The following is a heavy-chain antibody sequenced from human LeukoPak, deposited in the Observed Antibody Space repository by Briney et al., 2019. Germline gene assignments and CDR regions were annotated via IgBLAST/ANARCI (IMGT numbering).Heavy chain of an antibody. CDR3: VKGNSGSYYGAFDI. CDR2: ISNDGSNQ. V-gene: IGHV3-30*18. CDR1: GFTFSSYG. D-gene: IGHD1-26*01. J-gene: IGHJ3*02. Sequence: AGRSLRLSCAASGFTFSSYGMDRVRQAPGKGLEWVEVISNDGSNQDYVDFVKGRFTISRDNSKNTLYLQMNSLRAEDTAIYYCVKGNSGSYYGAFDIWGQGTMVTVSS.